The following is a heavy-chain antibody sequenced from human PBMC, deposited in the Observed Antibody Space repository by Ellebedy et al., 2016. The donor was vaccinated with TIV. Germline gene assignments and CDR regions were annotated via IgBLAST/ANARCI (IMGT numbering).Heavy chain of an antibody. V-gene: IGHV1-3*04. CDR1: GHSFTSYG. D-gene: IGHD2-8*01. Sequence: ASVKVSXKASGHSFTSYGIHWVRQAPGQSLEWMGWINTGNDNTKYSQKLQGRVTITRDYMELSGLMSEDTAVYYCARDRRGYCTNGVCYAAAFDIWGQGTMVTVSS. J-gene: IGHJ3*02. CDR3: ARDRRGYCTNGVCYAAAFDI. CDR2: INTGNDNT.